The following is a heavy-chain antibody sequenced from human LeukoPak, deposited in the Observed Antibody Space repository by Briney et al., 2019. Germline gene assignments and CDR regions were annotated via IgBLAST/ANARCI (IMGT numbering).Heavy chain of an antibody. CDR2: IIPIFGTA. CDR3: ARVAPGSVYMDV. Sequence: SSVRVSCKASGGTFSSYAISWVRQAPGQGLEWMGGIIPIFGTANYAQKFQGRVTITTDESTSTAYMELSSLRSEDTAVYYCARVAPGSVYMDVWGKRTTVTVSS. V-gene: IGHV1-69*05. CDR1: GGTFSSYA. J-gene: IGHJ6*03. D-gene: IGHD2-15*01.